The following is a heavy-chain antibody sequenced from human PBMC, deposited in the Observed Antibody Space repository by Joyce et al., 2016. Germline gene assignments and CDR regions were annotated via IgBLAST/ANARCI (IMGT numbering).Heavy chain of an antibody. J-gene: IGHJ6*02. Sequence: QAQLVESGGGVAQPGKSLRLSCAGSGFSFSSYGMHWVRQAPGKGLEWLAVNWYEATKKYYAASVKSRFAISRDNSKKTLYLQLNSLRAEDTAVYYCARDLTGSYYYGLDVWGQGTTVTVSS. CDR1: GFSFSSYG. CDR3: ARDLTGSYYYGLDV. CDR2: NWYEATKK. D-gene: IGHD2-8*02. V-gene: IGHV3-33*01.